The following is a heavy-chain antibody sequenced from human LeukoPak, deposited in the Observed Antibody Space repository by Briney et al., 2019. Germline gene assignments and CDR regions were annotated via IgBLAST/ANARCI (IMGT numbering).Heavy chain of an antibody. D-gene: IGHD2/OR15-2a*01. CDR2: ISSSRSYI. J-gene: IGHJ4*02. V-gene: IGHV3-21*03. CDR3: ARDFYDGFALDY. CDR1: GFTFSNYN. Sequence: GGSLRLSCAASGFTFSNYNMNWVRQAPGKGLEWVSSISSSRSYIYYADSVKGRFTISRDNARNSLYLQMDNLRAEDTGVYYCARDFYDGFALDYWGQGTLVTVSS.